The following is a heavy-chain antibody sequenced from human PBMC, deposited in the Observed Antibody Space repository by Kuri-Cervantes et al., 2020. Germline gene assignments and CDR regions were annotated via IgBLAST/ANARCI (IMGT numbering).Heavy chain of an antibody. CDR2: IDWDDDK. V-gene: IGHV2-70*04. CDR3: ARMFDNSGCPHRVGGLDY. Sequence: SGPTLMTPTQTLTLTCTFSGFSLSTSGMRGSWIRQPPGKALEWLARIDWDDDKCYSTSLKTRLTISKDTSKNQVVLTMTNMDPVDTATYYCARMFDNSGCPHRVGGLDYWGQGTLVTVSS. CDR1: GFSLSTSGMR. J-gene: IGHJ4*02. D-gene: IGHD3-22*01.